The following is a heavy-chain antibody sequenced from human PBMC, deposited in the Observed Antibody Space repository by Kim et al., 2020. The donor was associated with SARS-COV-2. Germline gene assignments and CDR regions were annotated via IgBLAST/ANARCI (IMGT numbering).Heavy chain of an antibody. CDR3: AKGFGCSSTSCYVGSGAFDI. J-gene: IGHJ3*02. D-gene: IGHD2-2*01. Sequence: RFTIPRDNSKNTLYLQMNSLRAEDTAVYYCAKGFGCSSTSCYVGSGAFDIWGQGTMVTVSS. V-gene: IGHV3-23*03.